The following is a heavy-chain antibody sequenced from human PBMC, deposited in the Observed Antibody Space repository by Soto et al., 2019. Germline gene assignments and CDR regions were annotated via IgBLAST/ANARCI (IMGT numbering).Heavy chain of an antibody. CDR3: ARALCSGSSCYKRGFDF. CDR1: EFTFNSYA. D-gene: IGHD2-2*02. Sequence: EVQLLESGGGLVQPGGSLRLSCAASEFTFNSYAMSWVRQAPGKGLEWGSTISGSGGSTYYADSVKGRFTISRDSSKNTVLLHMNSLRAEDTAVYFCARALCSGSSCYKRGFDFWGQGTLVTVSS. J-gene: IGHJ4*02. CDR2: ISGSGGST. V-gene: IGHV3-23*01.